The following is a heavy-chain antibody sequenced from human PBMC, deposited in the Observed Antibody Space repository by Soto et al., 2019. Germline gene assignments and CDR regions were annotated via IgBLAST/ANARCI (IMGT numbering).Heavy chain of an antibody. Sequence: SCKASGFTFSSYEMNWVRQAPGKGLELVSYISSSGSTIYYADSVKGRFTISRDNAKNSLYLQMNSLRAEDTAVYYCVRDLAYDSSGYYYEAPYGMDVWGQGTTVTVYS. J-gene: IGHJ6*02. CDR2: ISSSGSTI. D-gene: IGHD3-22*01. CDR1: GFTFSSYE. CDR3: VRDLAYDSSGYYYEAPYGMDV. V-gene: IGHV3-48*03.